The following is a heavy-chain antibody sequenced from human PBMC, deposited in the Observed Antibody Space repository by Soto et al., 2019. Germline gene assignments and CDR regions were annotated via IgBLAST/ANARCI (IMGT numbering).Heavy chain of an antibody. Sequence: QVQLAESGGGLVKSGGSLTLSCSTSGFFFTDYFMSWIRQAPGKGLEWVSYISPSGDVTHYADSVKGRFTISRDNTKKTLYLHMNSLRAEDSAVYYCARPYGGKIGDAPDLWGPGTRVTVSS. CDR3: ARPYGGKIGDAPDL. CDR2: ISPSGDVT. J-gene: IGHJ3*01. D-gene: IGHD4-17*01. V-gene: IGHV3-11*01. CDR1: GFFFTDYF.